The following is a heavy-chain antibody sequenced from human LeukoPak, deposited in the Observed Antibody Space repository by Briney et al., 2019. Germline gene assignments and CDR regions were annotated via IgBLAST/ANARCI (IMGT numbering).Heavy chain of an antibody. Sequence: SETLSLTCTVSSGSISSGAYYWGWIRQPPGKGLEWIGSIYYSGSTYYNPSLKSRVTVSVDPSKTEFSLKLSSVTAADTAVYYCVRGIKVDAYDIWGQGTMVTVSS. CDR3: VRGIKVDAYDI. V-gene: IGHV4-39*01. CDR2: IYYSGST. CDR1: SGSISSGAYY. D-gene: IGHD3-10*01. J-gene: IGHJ3*02.